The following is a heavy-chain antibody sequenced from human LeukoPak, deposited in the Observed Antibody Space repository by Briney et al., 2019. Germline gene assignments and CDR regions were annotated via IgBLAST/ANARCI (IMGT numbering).Heavy chain of an antibody. CDR3: AKDRRACSSSSCYYRFDY. CDR1: EFTFSSYA. Sequence: GGSLRLSCAASEFTFSSYAMSRVRQAPGQGLEWVSAISDSGGSTYYADSVKGRFTVSSDNSKNTMYLQMNSLRAEDTAVYYCAKDRRACSSSSCYYRFDYWGQGTLVTVSS. CDR2: ISDSGGST. V-gene: IGHV3-23*01. J-gene: IGHJ4*02. D-gene: IGHD2-2*01.